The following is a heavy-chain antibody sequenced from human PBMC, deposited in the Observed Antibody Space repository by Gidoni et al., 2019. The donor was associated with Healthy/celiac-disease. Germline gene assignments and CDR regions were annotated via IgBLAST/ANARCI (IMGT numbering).Heavy chain of an antibody. Sequence: QVQLQQWGAGLLKPSETLSLTCAVYGGSFSGYYWSWIRQPPGKGLEWIGEINHSGSTTYNPSLKSRVTISVDTSKNQFSLKLSSVTAADTAVYYCARAPYSSGYYYLTWGQGTLVTVSS. CDR2: INHSGST. CDR3: ARAPYSSGYYYLT. J-gene: IGHJ4*02. CDR1: GGSFSGYY. D-gene: IGHD3-22*01. V-gene: IGHV4-34*01.